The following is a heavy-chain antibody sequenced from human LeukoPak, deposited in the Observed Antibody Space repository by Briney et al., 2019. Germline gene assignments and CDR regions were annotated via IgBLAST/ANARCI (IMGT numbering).Heavy chain of an antibody. D-gene: IGHD4-17*01. Sequence: SETLSLTCSVSGGSMSSYHWSWIRQSPGKGLEWIGYIYHSGSTDYNSSLKSRVTISVDTSKNQFSLKLSSVTAADTAVYYCARGDYVVGYYFDYWGQGTLVTVSS. J-gene: IGHJ4*02. CDR1: GGSMSSYH. V-gene: IGHV4-59*01. CDR3: ARGDYVVGYYFDY. CDR2: IYHSGST.